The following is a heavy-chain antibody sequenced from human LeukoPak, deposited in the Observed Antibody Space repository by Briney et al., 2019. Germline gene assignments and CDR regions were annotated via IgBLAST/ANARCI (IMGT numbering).Heavy chain of an antibody. Sequence: SETLSLTCAVSGGSISSGGYSWSWIRQPPGKGLEWIGYIYHSGSAYYNPSLKSRVTISLDRSKNQFSLKLSSVTAADTAVYYCARGPRFLEWHDWGQGTLVIVSS. V-gene: IGHV4-30-2*01. CDR2: IYHSGSA. D-gene: IGHD3-3*01. J-gene: IGHJ4*02. CDR1: GGSISSGGYS. CDR3: ARGPRFLEWHD.